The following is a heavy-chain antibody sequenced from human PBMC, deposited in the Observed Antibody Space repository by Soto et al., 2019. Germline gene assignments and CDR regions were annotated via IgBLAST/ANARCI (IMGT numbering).Heavy chain of an antibody. J-gene: IGHJ3*02. D-gene: IGHD3-22*01. Sequence: PGGSLRLSCAASGFTFSSYGMHWVRQAPGKGLEWVAVIWYDGSNKYYADSVKGRFTISRDNSKNTLYLQMNSLRAEDTAVYYCARDIAYYDSSGLAWGAFDIWGQGTMVTVSS. CDR2: IWYDGSNK. V-gene: IGHV3-33*01. CDR1: GFTFSSYG. CDR3: ARDIAYYDSSGLAWGAFDI.